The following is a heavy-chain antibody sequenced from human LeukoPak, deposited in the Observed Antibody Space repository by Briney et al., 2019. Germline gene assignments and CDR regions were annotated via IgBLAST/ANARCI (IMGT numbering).Heavy chain of an antibody. V-gene: IGHV1-2*02. CDR3: ARGVTVTGRGYFDF. J-gene: IGHJ4*02. CDR2: INPNSGDT. Sequence: ASVKVSCKASGYTFTVYYIHWMRQAPGQGLEWMGWINPNSGDTNYAQNFQGRVTMTRDTSISTAYMELNRLSSDDTAVYYCARGVTVTGRGYFDFWDQGTLVTVSS. D-gene: IGHD6-19*01. CDR1: GYTFTVYY.